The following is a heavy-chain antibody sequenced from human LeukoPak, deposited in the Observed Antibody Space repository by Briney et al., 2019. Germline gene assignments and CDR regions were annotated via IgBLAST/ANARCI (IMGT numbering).Heavy chain of an antibody. CDR1: GLTFSSYS. Sequence: PGGSLRLSCAASGLTFSSYSMNWVRQAPGKGLEWGSSISSSSSYIYYADSVKGRFTISRDNAKNSLYLQMNSLRAEDTAVYYCARVGSYSGYDLMVSVDYWGQGTLVTVSS. V-gene: IGHV3-21*01. CDR2: ISSSSSYI. CDR3: ARVGSYSGYDLMVSVDY. D-gene: IGHD5-12*01. J-gene: IGHJ4*02.